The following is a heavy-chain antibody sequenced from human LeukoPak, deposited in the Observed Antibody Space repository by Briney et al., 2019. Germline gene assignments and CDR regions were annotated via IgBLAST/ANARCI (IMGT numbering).Heavy chain of an antibody. D-gene: IGHD3-3*01. Sequence: PGGSLRLSCAASGFTFSSYAMSWARQAPGKGLEWVSAISGSGGSTYYADSVKGRFTISRDNSKNTLYLQMNSLRAEDTAVYYCAKCRVPYYDFWTADYWGQGTLVTVSS. CDR2: ISGSGGST. CDR3: AKCRVPYYDFWTADY. J-gene: IGHJ4*02. V-gene: IGHV3-23*01. CDR1: GFTFSSYA.